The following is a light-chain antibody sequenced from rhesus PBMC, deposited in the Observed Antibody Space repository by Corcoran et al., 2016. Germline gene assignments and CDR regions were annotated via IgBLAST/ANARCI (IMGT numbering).Light chain of an antibody. CDR1: QSLLHSNGYTY. CDR2: EVS. J-gene: IGKJ3*01. Sequence: DIVMTQTPLSLSVTPGEPASISCRSSQSLLHSNGYTYLPWYLQTPGQSPPLLIYEVSNRASGVPDRFSGSGSGTDFTLKISRVEAEDVGVYYCEQTLQTPFTFGPGTKLDIK. V-gene: IGKV2-78*01. CDR3: EQTLQTPFT.